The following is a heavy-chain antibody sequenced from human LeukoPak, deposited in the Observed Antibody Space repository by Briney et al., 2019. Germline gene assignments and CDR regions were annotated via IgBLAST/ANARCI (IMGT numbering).Heavy chain of an antibody. D-gene: IGHD6-13*01. CDR1: GGSFSGYY. Sequence: PSETLSLTCAVYGGSFSGYYWSWIRQPPGKGLEWIGRICTSGSTNYNPSLKSRVTMSVDTSKNQFSLKLSSATAADTAVYYCARELLGIAAAGTSIFDYWGQGTLVTVSS. V-gene: IGHV4-4*07. CDR3: ARELLGIAAAGTSIFDY. J-gene: IGHJ4*02. CDR2: ICTSGST.